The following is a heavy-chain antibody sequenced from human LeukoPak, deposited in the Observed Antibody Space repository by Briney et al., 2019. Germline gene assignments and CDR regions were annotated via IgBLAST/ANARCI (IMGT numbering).Heavy chain of an antibody. CDR3: ARLKGPYYDSSGYDLDY. CDR2: IYPGDSDT. Sequence: GESLKISCKGSGYSVTSYWIGWVRQMPGKGLEWMGIIYPGDSDTRYSPSFQGQVTISADKPISTAYLQWSSLKASDTAMYYCARLKGPYYDSSGYDLDYWGQGTLVTVSS. V-gene: IGHV5-51*01. CDR1: GYSVTSYW. D-gene: IGHD3-22*01. J-gene: IGHJ4*02.